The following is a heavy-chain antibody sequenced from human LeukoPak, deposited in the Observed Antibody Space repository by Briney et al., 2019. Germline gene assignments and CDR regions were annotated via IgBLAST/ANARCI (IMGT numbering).Heavy chain of an antibody. V-gene: IGHV3-7*03. J-gene: IGHJ4*02. D-gene: IGHD6-13*01. CDR1: GFTFSNYW. Sequence: GGSLRLSCVASGFTFSNYWMSWVRQAPGKGLEWVANIKQDGSEKYYVDSVKGRFTIYRDNAKNSLYLQMNSLRAEDTAVYYCAKADPGYSSSWNFDYWGQGTLVTVSS. CDR2: IKQDGSEK. CDR3: AKADPGYSSSWNFDY.